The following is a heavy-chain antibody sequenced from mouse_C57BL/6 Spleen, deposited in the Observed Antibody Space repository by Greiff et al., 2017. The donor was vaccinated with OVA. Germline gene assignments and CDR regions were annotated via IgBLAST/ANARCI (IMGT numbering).Heavy chain of an antibody. CDR1: GYTFTSYW. CDR2: IHPNRGST. D-gene: IGHD4-1*01. Sequence: QVQLQQSGAELVKPGASVKLSCKASGYTFTSYWMHWVKQRPGQGLEWIGMIHPNRGSTNYNEKFKSKATLTVDKSSSTAYMQLSSLTSEDSAVXYCARRGTGTWYFDYWGQGTTLTVSS. J-gene: IGHJ2*01. CDR3: ARRGTGTWYFDY. V-gene: IGHV1-64*01.